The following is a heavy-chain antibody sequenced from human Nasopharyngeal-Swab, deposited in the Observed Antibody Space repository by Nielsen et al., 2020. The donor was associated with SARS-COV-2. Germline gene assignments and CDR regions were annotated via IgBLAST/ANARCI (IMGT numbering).Heavy chain of an antibody. Sequence: SETLSLTCTVSGCSISSYYWSWIRQPPGKGLEWIGYIYYSGSTNYNPSLKSRVTISVDTSKNQFSLKLSSVTAADTAVCYCASLLRGYCSGGSCYPNGMDVWGQGTTVTVSS. V-gene: IGHV4-59*01. J-gene: IGHJ6*02. CDR2: IYYSGST. CDR1: GCSISSYY. D-gene: IGHD2-15*01. CDR3: ASLLRGYCSGGSCYPNGMDV.